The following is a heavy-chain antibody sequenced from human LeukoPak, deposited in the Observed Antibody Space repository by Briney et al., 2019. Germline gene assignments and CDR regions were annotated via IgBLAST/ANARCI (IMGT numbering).Heavy chain of an antibody. CDR3: ARNFDMKGFDP. D-gene: IGHD3-9*01. CDR2: INSDSGFT. J-gene: IGHJ5*02. Sequence: ASVTVSFKSSVYTFTDYYMNWVRQAPGQGLEGMGWINSDSGFTKYAQKFQGRVTMTRDTSITTVYMDLTRLTSDDTAVYYCARNFDMKGFDPWGQGTLVTVSS. CDR1: VYTFTDYY. V-gene: IGHV1-2*02.